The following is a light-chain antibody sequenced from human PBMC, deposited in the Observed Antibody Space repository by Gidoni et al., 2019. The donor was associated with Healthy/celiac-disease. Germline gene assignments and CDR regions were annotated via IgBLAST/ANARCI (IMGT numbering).Light chain of an antibody. V-gene: IGKV3-20*01. CDR3: QQYGSSPTT. Sequence: EIVLTQSPGTLSLSPGERATLSCRASQSVSSSYLAWYQQKPGQAPRRLSYGASSRATGIPDRFSGSGSGTDFTVTISRLEPEDFAVYYCQQYGSSPTTFGQGTKVEIK. CDR1: QSVSSSY. CDR2: GAS. J-gene: IGKJ1*01.